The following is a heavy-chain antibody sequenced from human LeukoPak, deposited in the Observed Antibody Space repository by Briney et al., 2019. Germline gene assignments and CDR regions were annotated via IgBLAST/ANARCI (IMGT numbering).Heavy chain of an antibody. D-gene: IGHD3-10*01. CDR2: IWDDGNNK. CDR3: ARDSYQDYYGRFDP. CDR1: GFSFSNHG. V-gene: IGHV3-33*01. Sequence: GGSLRLSCAASGFSFSNHGMHWVRQAPGKRLKWVAVIWDDGNNKRYANSVNGRFTISRDNSENTLYLQMNGLTAEDTAMYYCARDSYQDYYGRFDPWGQGTLVIVSS. J-gene: IGHJ5*02.